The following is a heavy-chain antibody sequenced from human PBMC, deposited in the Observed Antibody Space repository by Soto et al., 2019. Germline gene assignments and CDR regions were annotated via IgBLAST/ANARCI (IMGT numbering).Heavy chain of an antibody. Sequence: GASVKVSCKASGYTFTSYAMHWVRQAPGQRLERMGWINAGNGNTKYSQKFQGRVTITRDTSASTAYMELSSLRSEDTAVYYCARGHDSSGYYSTAYGWFDPWGQGTLVTVSS. CDR3: ARGHDSSGYYSTAYGWFDP. CDR2: INAGNGNT. J-gene: IGHJ5*02. D-gene: IGHD3-22*01. CDR1: GYTFTSYA. V-gene: IGHV1-3*01.